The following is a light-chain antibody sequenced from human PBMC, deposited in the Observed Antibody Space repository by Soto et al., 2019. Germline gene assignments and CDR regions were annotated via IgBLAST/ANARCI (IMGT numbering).Light chain of an antibody. V-gene: IGLV2-8*01. J-gene: IGLJ2*01. CDR2: EVT. CDR3: SSYAGSNQAVV. Sequence: ALTQPPSASGSPGQSVTISCTGTSSDVGGYNYVSWYQQHPGKAPKLMIYEVTKRPSGVPDRFSGSKSGNTASLTVSGLQAEDEAVYYCSSYAGSNQAVVFGGGTKLTVL. CDR1: SSDVGGYNY.